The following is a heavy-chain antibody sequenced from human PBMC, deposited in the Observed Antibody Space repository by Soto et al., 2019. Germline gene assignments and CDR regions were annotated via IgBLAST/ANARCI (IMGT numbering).Heavy chain of an antibody. D-gene: IGHD4-17*01. CDR2: ISAYNGNT. CDR1: GYTFTSYG. V-gene: IGHV1-18*01. CDR3: ARDASLPYGDYAPYYYYGMDV. J-gene: IGHJ6*02. Sequence: QVQLVQSGAEVKKPGASVKVSCKASGYTFTSYGISWVRQAPGHGLEWMGWISAYNGNTNYAQNLQGRVTMTTDTSTRTAYMELRSLRSDDTAVYYCARDASLPYGDYAPYYYYGMDVWGQGTTVTVSS.